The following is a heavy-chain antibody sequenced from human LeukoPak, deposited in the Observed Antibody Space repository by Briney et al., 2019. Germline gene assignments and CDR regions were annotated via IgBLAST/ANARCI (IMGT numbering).Heavy chain of an antibody. CDR3: ARGKQWLRSDACDI. J-gene: IGHJ3*02. V-gene: IGHV1-18*01. Sequence: ASVKVSCKASGYTSTSFGINWVRQAPGQGREWMGWISTYNGNTNYAQKLQGRVTMTTDTSTNTVYMELRSLRSDDTAVYYCARGKQWLRSDACDIWGQGTMVTVSS. CDR2: ISTYNGNT. D-gene: IGHD6-19*01. CDR1: GYTSTSFG.